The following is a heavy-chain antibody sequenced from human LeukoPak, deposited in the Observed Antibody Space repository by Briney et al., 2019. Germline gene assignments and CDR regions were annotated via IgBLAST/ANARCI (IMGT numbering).Heavy chain of an antibody. CDR2: ITSGGRAI. CDR3: ASDIVATSGDF. D-gene: IGHD5-12*01. Sequence: GGSLRLSCAASGFTFSDFYMSWIRQAPGKGLEWVSYITSGGRAIYYADSVQGRFTISRDNARNSLYLQMNGLRAEDTADYYCASDIVATSGDFWGQGTLVTVSS. V-gene: IGHV3-11*01. CDR1: GFTFSDFY. J-gene: IGHJ4*02.